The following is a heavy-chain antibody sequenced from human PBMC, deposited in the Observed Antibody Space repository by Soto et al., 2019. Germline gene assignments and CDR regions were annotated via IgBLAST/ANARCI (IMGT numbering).Heavy chain of an antibody. D-gene: IGHD3-22*01. CDR3: AKASSGYPPDY. Sequence: QVQLVESGGGVVQPGRSLRLSCAASGFTFSSYGMHWVRQAPGKGMEWVAVISYDGSKKYYADSVKGRFTISRDNSKNTLYLQMNSLRAEDTAVYYCAKASSGYPPDYWGQGTLVTVSS. CDR2: ISYDGSKK. CDR1: GFTFSSYG. J-gene: IGHJ4*02. V-gene: IGHV3-30*18.